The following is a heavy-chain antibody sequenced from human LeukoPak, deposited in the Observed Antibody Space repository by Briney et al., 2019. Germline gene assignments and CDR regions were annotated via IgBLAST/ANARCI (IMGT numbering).Heavy chain of an antibody. CDR1: GYTFTSYY. Sequence: GASVKVSCKASGYTFTSYYMHWVRQAPGQGLEWMGIINPSGGSTSYAQKFQGRVTMTRDMSTSTVYMELSSLRSEDTAVYYCARAILGIAAHGYYFDYWGQGTLDTVSS. D-gene: IGHD6-13*01. CDR3: ARAILGIAAHGYYFDY. V-gene: IGHV1-46*01. J-gene: IGHJ4*02. CDR2: INPSGGST.